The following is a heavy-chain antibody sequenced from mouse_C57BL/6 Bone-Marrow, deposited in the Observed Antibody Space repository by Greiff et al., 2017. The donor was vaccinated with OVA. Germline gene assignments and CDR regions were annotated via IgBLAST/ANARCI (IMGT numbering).Heavy chain of an antibody. V-gene: IGHV3-6*01. CDR2: ISYDGSN. J-gene: IGHJ4*01. CDR1: GYSITSGYY. D-gene: IGHD2-4*01. CDR3: ASDDYDVFYAMDY. Sequence: EESGPGLVKPSQSLSLTCSVTGYSITSGYYWNWIRQFPGNKLEWMGYISYDGSNNYNPSLKNRISITRDTSKNQFFLKLNSVTTEDTATYYCASDDYDVFYAMDYWGQGTSVTVSS.